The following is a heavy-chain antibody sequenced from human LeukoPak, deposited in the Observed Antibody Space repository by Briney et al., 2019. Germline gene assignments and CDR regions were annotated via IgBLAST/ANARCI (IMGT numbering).Heavy chain of an antibody. V-gene: IGHV3-20*04. CDR1: GFTFDDYG. J-gene: IGHJ3*02. D-gene: IGHD3-22*01. CDR2: INWNGGST. CDR3: ARAYDSSGYYYGNHAFDI. Sequence: GGSLRLSCAASGFTFDDYGMSWVRQAPGKVLEWVSGINWNGGSTGYADSVKGRFTISRDNAKSSLYLQMNSLRAEDTAVYYCARAYDSSGYYYGNHAFDIWGQGTMVTVSS.